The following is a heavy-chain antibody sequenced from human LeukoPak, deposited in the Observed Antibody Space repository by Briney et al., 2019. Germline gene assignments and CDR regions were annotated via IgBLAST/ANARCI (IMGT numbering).Heavy chain of an antibody. Sequence: GGSLRLSCAVSGFTVSSNYMSWVRQAPGKGLEWVSGISWNSGSIGYADSVKGRFTISRDNAKNSLYLQMNSLRAEDTALYYCAKDSSGYYSWYDYWGQGTLVTVSS. CDR1: GFTVSSNY. CDR3: AKDSSGYYSWYDY. CDR2: ISWNSGSI. D-gene: IGHD3-22*01. V-gene: IGHV3-9*01. J-gene: IGHJ4*02.